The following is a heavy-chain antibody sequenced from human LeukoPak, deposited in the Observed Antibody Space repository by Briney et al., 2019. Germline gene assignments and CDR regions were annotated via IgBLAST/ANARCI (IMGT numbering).Heavy chain of an antibody. D-gene: IGHD3-22*01. J-gene: IGHJ4*02. CDR1: GFTFSSYA. Sequence: PGRSLRLSCAASGFTFSSYAMYWVRQAPGKGLEWVAVISYDGSNKYYADSVKGRFTISRDNAKNSLYLQMNSLRAEDTAVYYCARGGYYDSSGYYYVFDYWGQGTLVTVSS. CDR3: ARGGYYDSSGYYYVFDY. CDR2: ISYDGSNK. V-gene: IGHV3-30-3*01.